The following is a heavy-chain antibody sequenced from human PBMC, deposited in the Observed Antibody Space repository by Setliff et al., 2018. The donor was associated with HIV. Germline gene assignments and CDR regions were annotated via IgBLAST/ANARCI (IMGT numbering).Heavy chain of an antibody. D-gene: IGHD3-22*01. Sequence: GGSLRLSCAASGFTFSGSTMHWVRQASGKGLEWVGRIGSKANSYATAYAASVKGRFTTSREDSKNTAYPQMNSLKTEDTAVYYCKADSSGYPWGQGTLVTVSS. CDR1: GFTFSGST. CDR3: KADSSGYP. CDR2: IGSKANSYAT. J-gene: IGHJ5*02. V-gene: IGHV3-73*01.